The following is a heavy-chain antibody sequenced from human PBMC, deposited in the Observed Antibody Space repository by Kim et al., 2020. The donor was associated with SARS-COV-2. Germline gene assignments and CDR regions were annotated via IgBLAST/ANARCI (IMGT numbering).Heavy chain of an antibody. V-gene: IGHV3-15*01. D-gene: IGHD3-22*01. CDR2: IKTKPEGGTT. CDR3: VLDKYLWDDRQFND. Sequence: GGSLRLSCIASGLTFNNAWMSWVRQAPGKGLEWVGRIKTKPEGGTTDYAAPVKGRFVVSRDDSKDILYLQMSNLKTDDTAVYYSVLDKYLWDDRQFNDWGQGPLVTVST. J-gene: IGHJ4*02. CDR1: GLTFNNAW.